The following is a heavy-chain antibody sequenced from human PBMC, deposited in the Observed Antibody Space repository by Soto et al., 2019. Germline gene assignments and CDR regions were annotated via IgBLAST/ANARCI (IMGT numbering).Heavy chain of an antibody. D-gene: IGHD3-22*01. V-gene: IGHV3-23*01. Sequence: GGSLRLSCAAYGFTFSSYAMSWVRQAPGKGLEWVSAISGSGGSTYYADSVKGRFTISRDNSKNTLYLQMNSLRAEDTAVYYCAQNLYDSSGYYYGYWGQGTLVTVSS. CDR3: AQNLYDSSGYYYGY. CDR1: GFTFSSYA. J-gene: IGHJ4*02. CDR2: ISGSGGST.